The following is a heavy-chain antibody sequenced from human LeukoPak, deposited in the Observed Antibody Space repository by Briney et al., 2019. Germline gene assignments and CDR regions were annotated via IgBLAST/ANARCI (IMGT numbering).Heavy chain of an antibody. CDR3: ARGRWSYRPDAFDI. V-gene: IGHV7-4-1*02. CDR1: GYTFTSYA. CDR2: INTNTGNP. Sequence: ASVKVSCKASGYTFTSYAMNWVRQAPGQGLEWMGWINTNTGNPTYAQGFTGRFVFSLDTSVSTAYLQISSLKAEDTAVYYCARGRWSYRPDAFDIWGQGTMVTVSS. J-gene: IGHJ3*02. D-gene: IGHD1-26*01.